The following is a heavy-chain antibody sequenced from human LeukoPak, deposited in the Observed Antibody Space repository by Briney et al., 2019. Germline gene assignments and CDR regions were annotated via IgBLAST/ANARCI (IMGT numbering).Heavy chain of an antibody. CDR1: GYIFTSYW. CDR2: IYPGDSDT. D-gene: IGHD3-10*01. J-gene: IGHJ6*03. Sequence: GASLKISCQGSGYIFTSYWIGWVRQMPGKGLEWMGIIYPGDSDTRYSPSFQGQVTISADKSISTAYLQWSSLKASDTAMYYCARLVTMVRGVIGRHYYYYYMDVWGKGTTVTVSS. V-gene: IGHV5-51*01. CDR3: ARLVTMVRGVIGRHYYYYYMDV.